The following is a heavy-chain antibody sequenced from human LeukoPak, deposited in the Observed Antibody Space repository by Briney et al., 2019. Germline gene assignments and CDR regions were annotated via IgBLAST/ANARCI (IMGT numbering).Heavy chain of an antibody. CDR2: ISSSSSTI. Sequence: GGSLRLSCAASGFTFSSYSMNWVRQAPGKGLEWVSYISSSSSTIYYADSVKGRFTISRDNAKNSLYLQMNSLRAEDTDVYYCARERSKVHYGSGIGKWDYMDVWGKGTTVTVSS. V-gene: IGHV3-48*01. CDR1: GFTFSSYS. J-gene: IGHJ6*03. CDR3: ARERSKVHYGSGIGKWDYMDV. D-gene: IGHD3-10*01.